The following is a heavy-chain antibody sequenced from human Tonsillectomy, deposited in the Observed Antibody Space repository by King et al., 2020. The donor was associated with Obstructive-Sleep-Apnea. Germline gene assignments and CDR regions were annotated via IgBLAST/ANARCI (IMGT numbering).Heavy chain of an antibody. V-gene: IGHV4-34*01. D-gene: IGHD5-18*01. CDR3: ARGLGYNYPPWSL. J-gene: IGHJ4*02. CDR2: INHSAGT. CDR1: GGSFSGYY. Sequence: VQLQQWGAGLLKPSETLSLTCAVYGGSFSGYYWSWIRQPPGKGLEWIGEINHSAGTNYNPSHKSRVTISMDTSKNQFSLNLSSVTAADTAVYYCARGLGYNYPPWSLWGQGTLVTVSS.